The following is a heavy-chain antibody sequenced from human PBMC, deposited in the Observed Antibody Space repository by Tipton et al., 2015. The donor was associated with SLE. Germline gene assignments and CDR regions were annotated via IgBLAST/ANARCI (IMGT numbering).Heavy chain of an antibody. CDR3: ARDRDFSGRHHCSTTICYIDS. CDR2: INPNSGGT. V-gene: IGHV1-2*02. J-gene: IGHJ4*02. CDR1: GYTFSHYG. Sequence: QLVQSGAEVKKPGASVKVSCKASGYTFSHYGITWVRQAPGQGLEWMGWINPNSGGTNYAQKFQGRVTMTRDTSISTAYMELNRLRSDDTAVYYCARDRDFSGRHHCSTTICYIDSWGQGTLVTVSS. D-gene: IGHD2-2*01.